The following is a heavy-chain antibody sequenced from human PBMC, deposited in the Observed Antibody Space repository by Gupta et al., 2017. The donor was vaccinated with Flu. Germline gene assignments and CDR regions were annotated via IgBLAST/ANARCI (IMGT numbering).Heavy chain of an antibody. Sequence: QVQLQQWGAGLLKPSETLSLTCAVYGGSFSGYYWSWSRQPPGRGLEWIGEVTHSGSTNYNPYRKSRVTISVDTYKNQFYLKLSSVTAADTAVYCCARGVNWGWRIGNWFDPWGQGTLVTVSS. CDR2: VTHSGST. D-gene: IGHD7-27*01. CDR1: GGSFSGYY. CDR3: ARGVNWGWRIGNWFDP. V-gene: IGHV4-34*01. J-gene: IGHJ5*02.